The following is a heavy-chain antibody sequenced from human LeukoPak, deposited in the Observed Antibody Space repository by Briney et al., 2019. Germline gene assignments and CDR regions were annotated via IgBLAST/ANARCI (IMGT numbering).Heavy chain of an antibody. D-gene: IGHD3-16*01. CDR2: ISDSGSST. CDR3: AKCVDWVFGSTTCPLAY. J-gene: IGHJ4*02. Sequence: GGSLRLSCAASGFTFSSCAMSWVRQAPGKGLKWVSGISDSGSSTYYADSVKGRFTISRDNSKNTLSLHISSLRGEDTAIYYCAKCVDWVFGSTTCPLAYWGQGALVTVSS. V-gene: IGHV3-23*01. CDR1: GFTFSSCA.